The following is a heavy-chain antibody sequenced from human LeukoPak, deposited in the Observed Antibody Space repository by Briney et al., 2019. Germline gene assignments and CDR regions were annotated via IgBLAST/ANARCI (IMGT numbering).Heavy chain of an antibody. D-gene: IGHD3-22*01. CDR1: GFTFRSYA. Sequence: GRSLRLSCAASGFTFRSYAMSWVRQAPGKGLEWVSAISGSGGSTYYADSVKGRFTISRDNSKNTLYLQTNSLRAEDTAVYYCASYDSSGYYHYFDYWGQGTLVTVSS. J-gene: IGHJ4*02. V-gene: IGHV3-23*01. CDR3: ASYDSSGYYHYFDY. CDR2: ISGSGGST.